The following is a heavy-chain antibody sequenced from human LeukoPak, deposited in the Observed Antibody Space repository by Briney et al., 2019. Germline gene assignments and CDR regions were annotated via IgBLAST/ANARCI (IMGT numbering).Heavy chain of an antibody. D-gene: IGHD4-17*01. V-gene: IGHV4-61*01. CDR1: GGSVSSGSYY. CDR2: IYSSGST. CDR3: ASRGGYGDYEFDY. Sequence: PSETLSLTCTVSGGSVSSGSYYWSWIRQPPGKGLEWIGYIYSSGSTNYNPSLKSRVTISIDTSKNQFSLKLSSVTAADTAVYYCASRGGYGDYEFDYWGQGTLVTVSS. J-gene: IGHJ4*02.